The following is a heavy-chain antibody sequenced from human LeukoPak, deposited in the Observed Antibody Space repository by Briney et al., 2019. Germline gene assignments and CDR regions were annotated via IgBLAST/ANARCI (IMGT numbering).Heavy chain of an antibody. D-gene: IGHD1-26*01. CDR2: ISHTSEYT. V-gene: IGHV3-23*01. CDR3: AKVASWELDY. Sequence: GGTLRLSCAASGFTFSSYTMSWVRQAPGKGLEWVPAISHTSEYTYHADSVKGRFTISRDNSKNTLYLQMNSLRAEDTAVYYCAKVASWELDYWGQGTLVTVSS. J-gene: IGHJ4*02. CDR1: GFTFSSYT.